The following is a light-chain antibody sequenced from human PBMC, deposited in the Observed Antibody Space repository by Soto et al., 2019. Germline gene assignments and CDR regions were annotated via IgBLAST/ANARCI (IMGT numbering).Light chain of an antibody. CDR3: QNFGDSPFT. Sequence: PGERATLSCRASESISSHYIAWYQHKPGQAPMLLIFGASTRATGIADRFSGSWSGTDFTLTISRLEPEDFAMYYCQNFGDSPFTFGPGTKVDIK. CDR2: GAS. V-gene: IGKV3-20*01. CDR1: ESISSHY. J-gene: IGKJ3*01.